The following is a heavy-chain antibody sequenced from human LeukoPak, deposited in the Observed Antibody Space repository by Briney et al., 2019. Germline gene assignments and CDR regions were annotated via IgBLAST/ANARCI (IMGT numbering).Heavy chain of an antibody. J-gene: IGHJ4*02. Sequence: GGSLRLSCAASGFTFSDYYMSWIRQAPGKGLEWVSYISSSGSTIYYADSVKGRFTISRDNAKNSPYLQMNSLRAEDTAVYYCASQKGWGYRNLGQFDYWGQGTLVTVSS. D-gene: IGHD5-18*01. CDR3: ASQKGWGYRNLGQFDY. V-gene: IGHV3-11*01. CDR2: ISSSGSTI. CDR1: GFTFSDYY.